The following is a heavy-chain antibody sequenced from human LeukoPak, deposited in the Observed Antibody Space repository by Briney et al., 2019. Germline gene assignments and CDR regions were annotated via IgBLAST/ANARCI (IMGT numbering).Heavy chain of an antibody. CDR3: ASLSSSWYWTARYYYMDV. CDR2: MYNSGST. D-gene: IGHD6-13*01. CDR1: VRSISSYY. V-gene: IGHV4-59*01. J-gene: IGHJ6*03. Sequence: SETLSLTFTVPVRSISSYYWSWIRQPPAKVLERIGYMYNSGSTNYKPSLKSRVTLSVETSKNQSSLNLSSVTAVDMAVYYCASLSSSWYWTARYYYMDVWGKGTTVTISS.